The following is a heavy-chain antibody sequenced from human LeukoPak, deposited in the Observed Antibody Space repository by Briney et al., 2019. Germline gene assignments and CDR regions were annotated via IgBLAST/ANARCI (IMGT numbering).Heavy chain of an antibody. CDR2: IYYSGST. J-gene: IGHJ4*02. CDR1: GGSISSYY. V-gene: IGHV4-59*01. CDR3: ARAHARPRGAFDY. Sequence: SETLSLTCTVSGGSISSYYWSWLRPPPGQGLVWIGYIYYSGSTNYNPSLKSRVTISVDTSKNQFALKLSSVTAADTAVYYCARAHARPRGAFDYWGQGTLVTVSS. D-gene: IGHD3-10*01.